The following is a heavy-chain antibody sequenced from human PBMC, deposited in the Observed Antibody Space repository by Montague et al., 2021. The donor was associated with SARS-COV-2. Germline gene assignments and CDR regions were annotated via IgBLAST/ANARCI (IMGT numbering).Heavy chain of an antibody. V-gene: IGHV4-59*01. CDR1: GGSTSSYY. CDR3: AREGRSGWYLGLASGLEPYYFDY. J-gene: IGHJ4*02. D-gene: IGHD6-19*01. Sequence: SETLSLTCTVSGGSTSSYYWSWIRQPPGKGLEWIGYIYYSGSTNYNPSLKSRVTISVDTSKNQFSLKLSSVTAADTAVYYCAREGRSGWYLGLASGLEPYYFDYWGQGTLVTVSS. CDR2: IYYSGST.